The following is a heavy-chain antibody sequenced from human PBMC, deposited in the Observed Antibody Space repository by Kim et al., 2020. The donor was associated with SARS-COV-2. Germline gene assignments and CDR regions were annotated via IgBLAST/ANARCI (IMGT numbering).Heavy chain of an antibody. CDR3: ARAPLDYYYYGMDV. CDR1: GFTFSSYS. CDR2: ISSSSSTI. V-gene: IGHV3-48*02. J-gene: IGHJ6*02. Sequence: GGSLRLSCAASGFTFSSYSMNWVRQAPGKGLEWVSYISSSSSTIYYADSVKGRFTISRDNAKNSLYLQMNSLRDEDTAVYYCARAPLDYYYYGMDVWGQGTTVTVSS.